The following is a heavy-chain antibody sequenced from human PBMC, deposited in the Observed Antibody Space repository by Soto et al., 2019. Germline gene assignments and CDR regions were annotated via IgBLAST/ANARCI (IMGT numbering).Heavy chain of an antibody. CDR1: GFTVSSNY. V-gene: IGHV3-66*01. D-gene: IGHD2-15*01. Sequence: GGSLRLSCAASGFTVSSNYMSWVRQAPGKGLEWVSVIYSGGSTYYADSVKGRFTISRDNSKNTLYLQMNSLRAEDTAVYYCARDSLGYCSGGSCYNDAFDIWGQGTMVTVSS. CDR3: ARDSLGYCSGGSCYNDAFDI. CDR2: IYSGGST. J-gene: IGHJ3*02.